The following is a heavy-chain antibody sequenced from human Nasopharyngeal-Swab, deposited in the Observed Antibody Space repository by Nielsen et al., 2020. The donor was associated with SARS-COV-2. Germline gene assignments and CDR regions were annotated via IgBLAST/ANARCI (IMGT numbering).Heavy chain of an antibody. J-gene: IGHJ3*02. Sequence: GGSLRLSCAASGFTFSSYAMGWVRQAPGKGLEWVSAISGSGGSTYYADSVKGRFTISRDNSKNTLYLQMNSLRAEDTAVYYCAKTNWGSDAFDIWGQGTMVTVSS. CDR2: ISGSGGST. V-gene: IGHV3-23*01. D-gene: IGHD3-16*01. CDR1: GFTFSSYA. CDR3: AKTNWGSDAFDI.